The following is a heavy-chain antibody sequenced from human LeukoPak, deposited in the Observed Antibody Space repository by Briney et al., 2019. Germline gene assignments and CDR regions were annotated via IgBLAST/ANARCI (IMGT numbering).Heavy chain of an antibody. J-gene: IGHJ1*01. D-gene: IGHD3-9*01. CDR1: GGSISSYY. CDR3: ARGTYYDIFLQH. CDR2: IYYSGST. V-gene: IGHV4-59*01. Sequence: PSETLSLTCTVSGGSISSYYWSWIRQPPGKGLEWIGYIYYSGSTNYNPSLKSRVTISVDTSKNQFSLKLSSVTAADTAVYYCARGTYYDIFLQHWGQGTLVTVSS.